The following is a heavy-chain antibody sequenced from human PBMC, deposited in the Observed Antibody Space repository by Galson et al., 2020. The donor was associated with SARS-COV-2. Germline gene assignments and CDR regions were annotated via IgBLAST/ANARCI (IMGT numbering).Heavy chain of an antibody. J-gene: IGHJ4*02. CDR2: ISYDGSNK. CDR1: GFTFSSYA. V-gene: IGHV3-30*04. Sequence: GESLKISCAASGFTFSSYAMHWVRQAPGKGLEWVAVISYDGSNKYYADSVKGRFTISRDNSKNTLYLQMNSLRAEDTAVYYCASALLLWFGELLIWGQGTLVTVSS. CDR3: ASALLLWFGELLI. D-gene: IGHD3-10*01.